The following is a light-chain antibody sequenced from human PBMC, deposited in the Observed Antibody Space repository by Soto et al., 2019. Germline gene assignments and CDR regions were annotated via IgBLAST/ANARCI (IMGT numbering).Light chain of an antibody. V-gene: IGLV2-14*01. CDR3: SSYTSSGPWV. CDR2: EVS. J-gene: IGLJ3*02. CDR1: SSDIGGYNY. Sequence: QSALTQSASVSGSPGQSITISCTGTSSDIGGYNYVSWYQQYPGKVPKLMIYEVSNRPSGVSNRFSGSKSGNTASLTISGLQADDEADYYCSSYTSSGPWVFGGGTKLTVL.